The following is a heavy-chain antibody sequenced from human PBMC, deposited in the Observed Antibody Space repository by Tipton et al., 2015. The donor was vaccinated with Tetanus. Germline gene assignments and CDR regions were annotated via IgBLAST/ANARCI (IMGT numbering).Heavy chain of an antibody. Sequence: GLVKPSETLSLTCGVFGDYLSDYYWTWVRQPPGKGLEWIGEIQRGGSTNYNPSLKSRVSMSLDTSKNQISLRLTSVTAADTAVYYCARANYDFPKKGPFDSWGQGTLVIVSS. CDR1: GDYLSDYY. J-gene: IGHJ4*02. V-gene: IGHV4-34*01. CDR3: ARANYDFPKKGPFDS. CDR2: IQRGGST. D-gene: IGHD3-3*01.